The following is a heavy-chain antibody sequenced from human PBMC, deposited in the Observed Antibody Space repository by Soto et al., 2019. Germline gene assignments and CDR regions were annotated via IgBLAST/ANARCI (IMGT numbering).Heavy chain of an antibody. CDR1: GVSISRYY. V-gene: IGHV4-59*12. CDR2: IYYSGST. J-gene: IGHJ4*02. D-gene: IGHD2-8*02. CDR3: ARDEITGLFDY. Sequence: SATLSLTCTVPGVSISRYYWRWIRQPPGKGLEWIGYIYYSGSTNYNPSLKSRVTISVDTSKNQFSLKLTSVTAADTAVYYCARDEITGLFDYWGQGTLVTVSS.